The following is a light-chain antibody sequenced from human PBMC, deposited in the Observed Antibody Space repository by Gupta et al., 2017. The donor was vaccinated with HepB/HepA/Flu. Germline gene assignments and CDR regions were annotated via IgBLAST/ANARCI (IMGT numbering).Light chain of an antibody. J-gene: IGKJ4*01. CDR2: ETS. V-gene: IGKV1-27*01. CDR1: EDITGY. CDR3: QKYNRAPHA. Sequence: DMQITQSPSPLTASVGDRVTITCRADEDITGYLAWYQQKSGKVPKLLIYETSSLQTGVSSRFRGSGSGTEFTLTISNLQPEDVATYYCQKYNRAPHAFGGGTKVEIK.